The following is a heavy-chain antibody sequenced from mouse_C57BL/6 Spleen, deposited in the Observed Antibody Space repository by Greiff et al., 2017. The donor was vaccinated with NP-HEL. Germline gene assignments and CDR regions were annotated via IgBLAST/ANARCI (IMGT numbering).Heavy chain of an antibody. CDR1: GFTFSSYA. V-gene: IGHV5-4*03. CDR3: ARSTEEYYFDY. J-gene: IGHJ2*01. CDR2: ISDGGSYT. D-gene: IGHD2-1*01. Sequence: EVMLVESGGGLVKPGGSLKLSCAASGFTFSSYAMSWVRQTPEKRLEWVATISDGGSYTYYPDNVKGRFTISRDNAKNNLYLQMSQLKSEDTAMYYCARSTEEYYFDYWGQGTTRTVSS.